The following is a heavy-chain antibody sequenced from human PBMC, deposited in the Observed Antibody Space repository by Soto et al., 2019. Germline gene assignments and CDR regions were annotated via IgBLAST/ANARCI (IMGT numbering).Heavy chain of an antibody. CDR1: GFTVSSNY. Sequence: GGALRLSCAASGFTVSSNYMSWVRQAPGKGLEGVSVIYSGGSTYYADSVKGRFTISRDNSKNTLYLQMNSLRAEDTAVYYCAREWIVVAATPGYYGMDVWGQGTTVTVSS. V-gene: IGHV3-66*01. CDR2: IYSGGST. J-gene: IGHJ6*02. CDR3: AREWIVVAATPGYYGMDV. D-gene: IGHD2-15*01.